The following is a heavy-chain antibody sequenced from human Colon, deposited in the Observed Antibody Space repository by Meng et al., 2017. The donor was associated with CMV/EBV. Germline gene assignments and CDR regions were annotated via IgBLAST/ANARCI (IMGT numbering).Heavy chain of an antibody. CDR3: AGGSIVGRTAIDC. V-gene: IGHV3-72*01. CDR2: SRDKTNSYST. CDR1: GLTVSDHY. D-gene: IGHD1-26*01. Sequence: GESLKISCAASGLTVSDHYMDWVRQAPEKGLEWVGRSRDKTNSYSTEYAASVKGRFTISRDDSKNSLYLQMNSLRIEDTAVYFCAGGSIVGRTAIDCWGQGTLVTVSS. J-gene: IGHJ4*02.